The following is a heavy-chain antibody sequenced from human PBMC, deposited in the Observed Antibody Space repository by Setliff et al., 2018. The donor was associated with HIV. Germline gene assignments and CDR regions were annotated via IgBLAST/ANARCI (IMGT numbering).Heavy chain of an antibody. CDR2: IIPIFGTA. CDR1: GDTLSSYA. CDR3: ARGGLATGAFDI. D-gene: IGHD5-12*01. Sequence: SVKVSCKTSGDTLSSYAITWVRQAPGQGLEWMGRIIPIFGTADYAQKFQGRVTLTADESTSIAYMELNSLRSEDTAVYYCARGGLATGAFDIWGQGTMVTVSS. J-gene: IGHJ3*02. V-gene: IGHV1-69*13.